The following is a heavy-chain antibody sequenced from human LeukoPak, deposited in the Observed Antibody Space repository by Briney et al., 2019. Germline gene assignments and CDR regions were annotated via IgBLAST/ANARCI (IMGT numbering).Heavy chain of an antibody. D-gene: IGHD6-6*01. CDR3: ARGPNSNWSGLDF. V-gene: IGHV1-3*01. CDR1: GYTFTSYA. Sequence: ASVKVSCKASGYTFTSYAMHWVRQAPGQRLEWMGWINGGNGNTKYLEKFQGRVTFTRDTSASTAYMELSSLRSEDTAVYYCARGPNSNWSGLDFWGQGTLLTVSS. CDR2: INGGNGNT. J-gene: IGHJ4*02.